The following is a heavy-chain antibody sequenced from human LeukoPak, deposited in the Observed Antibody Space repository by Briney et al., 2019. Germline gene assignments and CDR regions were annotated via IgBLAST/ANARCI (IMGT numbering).Heavy chain of an antibody. Sequence: SETLSLTCTVSGGSISTFYWSWIRQPPGKGLEWIGYIYYSGITNYNPSLKSRVTISVDTSKNQFSLKLSSVTAADTAVYYCAREPPTMVRGVPMDVWGQGTTVTVSS. D-gene: IGHD3-10*01. V-gene: IGHV4-59*12. CDR1: GGSISTFY. CDR3: AREPPTMVRGVPMDV. J-gene: IGHJ6*02. CDR2: IYYSGIT.